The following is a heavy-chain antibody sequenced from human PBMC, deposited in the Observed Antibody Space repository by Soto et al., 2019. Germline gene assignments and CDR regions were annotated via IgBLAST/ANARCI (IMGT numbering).Heavy chain of an antibody. CDR2: ISGSGGST. V-gene: IGHV3-23*01. CDR1: GFTFSSYA. J-gene: IGHJ5*02. Sequence: GGSLRLSCAASGFTFSSYAMSWVRQAPGKGLEWVSAISGSGGSTYYADSVKGRFTISRDNSKNTLYPQMNSLRAEDTAVYYCAKNYDFWSGYQAWGQGTLVTVSS. D-gene: IGHD3-3*01. CDR3: AKNYDFWSGYQA.